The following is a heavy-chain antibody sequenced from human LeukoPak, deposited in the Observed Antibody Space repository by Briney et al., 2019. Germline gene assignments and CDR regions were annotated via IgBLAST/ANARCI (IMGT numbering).Heavy chain of an antibody. CDR1: GGSFSGYY. CDR2: IFYSGST. V-gene: IGHV4-59*01. Sequence: QASETLSLTCAVYGGSFSGYYWSWIRQPPGKGLEWIGYIFYSGSTNYNPSLKSRVTISVDTSKNQFSLKLSSVTAADTAVYFCARVYYGRTYDYWYFDLWGRGTLVTVSS. J-gene: IGHJ2*01. D-gene: IGHD3-10*01. CDR3: ARVYYGRTYDYWYFDL.